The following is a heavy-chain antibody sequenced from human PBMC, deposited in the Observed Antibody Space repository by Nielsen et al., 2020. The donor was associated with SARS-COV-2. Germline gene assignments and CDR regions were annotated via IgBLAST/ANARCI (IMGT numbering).Heavy chain of an antibody. D-gene: IGHD6-13*01. CDR3: VRDWGAAVHF. CDR2: VSWNGGNT. J-gene: IGHJ4*02. V-gene: IGHV3-20*04. Sequence: GGSLRLSCAASGFIFDDFGMSWVRHTPGKGLEWVTGVSWNGGNTGYADSVKGRFTISRDNAKNSLYLQMNSLTADDTALYYCVRDWGAAVHFWGQGTLVTVSS. CDR1: GFIFDDFG.